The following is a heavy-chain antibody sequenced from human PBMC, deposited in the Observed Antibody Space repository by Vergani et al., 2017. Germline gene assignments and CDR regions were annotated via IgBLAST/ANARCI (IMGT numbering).Heavy chain of an antibody. J-gene: IGHJ6*02. CDR2: IDGNYGVK. Sequence: VEAGGGLVQPGGSLRLSCTASGFTFQAFAFHWVRQVSGRGLEWVSGIDGNYGVKNGNSFEGRFIISRDNTNNSLFLQLRSLRAEDAAVYYCARDCTSGGCPDNYGMDVWGQGATVTVSS. CDR3: ARDCTSGGCPDNYGMDV. D-gene: IGHD2-8*01. V-gene: IGHV3-9*01. CDR1: GFTFQAFA.